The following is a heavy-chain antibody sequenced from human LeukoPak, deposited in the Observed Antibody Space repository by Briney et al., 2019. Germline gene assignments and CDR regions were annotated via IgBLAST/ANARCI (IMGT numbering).Heavy chain of an antibody. CDR2: ISGSGAST. CDR1: GFTFSSYS. V-gene: IGHV3-23*01. Sequence: GGSLRLSCAASGFTFSSYSMNWVRQAPGKGLEWVSGISGSGASTYSADFVKGRFTISRDTSKNTPYLQLNSLRAEDTAVYYCAKGGVSYTYYFDCWGQGTLVTVSS. D-gene: IGHD2-8*01. J-gene: IGHJ4*02. CDR3: AKGGVSYTYYFDC.